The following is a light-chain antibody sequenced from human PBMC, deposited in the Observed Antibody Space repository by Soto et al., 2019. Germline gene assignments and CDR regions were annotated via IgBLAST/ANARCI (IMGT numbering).Light chain of an antibody. CDR3: QQYGSSPLT. CDR2: GAS. CDR1: QSVSSSY. Sequence: EIVFTKSPGTLSLSPGEIATLACRASQSVSSSYLAWYQQKPGQAPRPLIDGASSRATGIPDRFSGSGSGTDFTLTISRLEPEDFAVYYCQQYGSSPLTFGGGTKVEIK. J-gene: IGKJ4*01. V-gene: IGKV3-20*01.